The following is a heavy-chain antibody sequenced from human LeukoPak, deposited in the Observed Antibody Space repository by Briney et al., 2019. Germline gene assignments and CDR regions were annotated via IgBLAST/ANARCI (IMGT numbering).Heavy chain of an antibody. J-gene: IGHJ6*04. Sequence: PGGSLRLSCAASGFPFSSYWMSWVRQAPGKGLEWVANIKQDGSEKYYVDSVKGRFTISRDNAKNSLYLQMNSLRAEDTAVYYCARDLELYYGMDVWGKGTTVTVSS. D-gene: IGHD1-7*01. CDR2: IKQDGSEK. CDR1: GFPFSSYW. CDR3: ARDLELYYGMDV. V-gene: IGHV3-7*03.